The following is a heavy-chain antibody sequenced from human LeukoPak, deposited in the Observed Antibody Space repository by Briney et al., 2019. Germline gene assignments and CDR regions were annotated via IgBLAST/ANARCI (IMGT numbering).Heavy chain of an antibody. J-gene: IGHJ4*02. CDR3: ARDPPGSSGYDY. CDR2: ISGNGSPI. CDR1: GFTFSSYE. Sequence: GGSLRLSCAASGFTFSSYEMNWVRQAPGKGLEWVSYISGNGSPIYYADSVKGRFTISRDNSKNSLFLQLNSLRADDTAVYYYARDPPGSSGYDYWGQGALVTVSS. D-gene: IGHD3-22*01. V-gene: IGHV3-48*03.